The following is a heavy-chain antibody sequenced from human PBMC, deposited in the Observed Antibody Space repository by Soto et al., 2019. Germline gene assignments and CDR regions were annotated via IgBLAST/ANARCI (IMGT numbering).Heavy chain of an antibody. Sequence: SGPTLVNPTRTLPVTCTFSGFSLSTSGAGVGWIRKPPGKAPEWLALISWKDEKRYNPGLKSRLTITKDTSKNQVVLTMTDLDPVDTATYFCAHRYGGNYYRWYFDSWGQGTLVTVSS. J-gene: IGHJ4*02. CDR3: AHRYGGNYYRWYFDS. V-gene: IGHV2-5*01. D-gene: IGHD1-26*01. CDR2: ISWKDEK. CDR1: GFSLSTSGAG.